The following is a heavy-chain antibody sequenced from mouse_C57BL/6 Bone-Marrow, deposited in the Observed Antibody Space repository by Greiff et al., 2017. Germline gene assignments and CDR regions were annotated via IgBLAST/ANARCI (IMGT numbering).Heavy chain of an antibody. CDR3: ARGGYYFDY. CDR2: IYPGSGST. CDR1: GYTFTSYW. J-gene: IGHJ2*01. Sequence: VQLKQPGAELVKPGASVKMSCKASGYTFTSYWLTWVKQRPGQGLEWIGDIYPGSGSTNYNEKFKSKATLTVDTSSSTAYMQLSSLTSEDSAVYYCARGGYYFDYWGQGTTLTVAS. V-gene: IGHV1-55*01.